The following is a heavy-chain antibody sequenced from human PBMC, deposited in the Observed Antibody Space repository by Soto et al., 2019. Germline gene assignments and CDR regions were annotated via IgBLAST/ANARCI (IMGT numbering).Heavy chain of an antibody. J-gene: IGHJ6*02. D-gene: IGHD6-19*01. Sequence: GGSLRLSCAASGLTFTNAWMNWVRQAPGKGLEWVARIKSKSDGGTTDYAASVKGRFTISRDDSKNTLYLQMDSLKTEDTALYYCTTATTIQWLSLCLHWHNGMYFWGQGTTVPVSS. V-gene: IGHV3-15*07. CDR3: TTATTIQWLSLCLHWHNGMYF. CDR1: GLTFTNAW. CDR2: IKSKSDGGTT.